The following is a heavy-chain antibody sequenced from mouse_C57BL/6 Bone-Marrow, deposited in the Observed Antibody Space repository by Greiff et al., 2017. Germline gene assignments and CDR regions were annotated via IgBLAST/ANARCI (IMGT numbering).Heavy chain of an antibody. V-gene: IGHV1-69*01. J-gene: IGHJ2*01. D-gene: IGHD2-4*01. Sequence: VQLQQPGAELVMPGASVKLSCKASGYTFTSYWMHWVKQRPGQGLEWIGEIDPSDSSTNYNQKFKGKSTLTVDKSSSTAYMQLSSLTTEDSAVYYCARGGRLRPDYWGQGTTLTVSS. CDR2: IDPSDSST. CDR3: ARGGRLRPDY. CDR1: GYTFTSYW.